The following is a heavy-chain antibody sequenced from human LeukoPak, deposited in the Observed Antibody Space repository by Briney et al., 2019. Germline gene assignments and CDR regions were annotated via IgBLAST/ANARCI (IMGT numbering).Heavy chain of an antibody. J-gene: IGHJ6*02. CDR1: GYSFTSYW. CDR2: IYPGDSDT. Sequence: GESLKISCKGSGYSFTSYWIGWVRQMPGKGLEWMGIIYPGDSDTRYSPSFRGQVTISADKSISTAYLQWSSLKASDTAIYYCARGYYDILTGYNYYYYGMDVWGQGTTVTVSS. V-gene: IGHV5-51*03. CDR3: ARGYYDILTGYNYYYYGMDV. D-gene: IGHD3-9*01.